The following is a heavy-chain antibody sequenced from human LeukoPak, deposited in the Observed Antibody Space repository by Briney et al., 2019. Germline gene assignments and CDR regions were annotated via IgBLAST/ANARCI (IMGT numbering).Heavy chain of an antibody. V-gene: IGHV4-59*12. J-gene: IGHJ5*02. CDR2: IHNSGST. CDR3: ARTDYSNTNWFDP. CDR1: GGSLSTYY. D-gene: IGHD4-11*01. Sequence: PSETLSLTCTVSGGSLSTYYWSWIRQPPGKALEGIGYIHNSGSTHYTFSLKSRVTMSLDTSKNQFSLKLTSVTAADTAVYYCARTDYSNTNWFDPWGQGTLVTVSS.